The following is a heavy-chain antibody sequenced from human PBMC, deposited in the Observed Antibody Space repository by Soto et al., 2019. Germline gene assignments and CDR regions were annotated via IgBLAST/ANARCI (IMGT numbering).Heavy chain of an antibody. CDR1: GYTFTHYY. V-gene: IGHV1-46*01. CDR3: ARDLAAGDD. J-gene: IGHJ4*02. CDR2: INPASGST. D-gene: IGHD6-13*01. Sequence: QVQLVQSGAEVKKPGASVKLSCRTSGYTFTHYYIHWVRQAPGQGLEWLAIINPASGSTNYAQDFQGRVTLTMDTSTTTVYMELSGLRARDTAIFYCARDLAAGDDWGQGTLVTVSS.